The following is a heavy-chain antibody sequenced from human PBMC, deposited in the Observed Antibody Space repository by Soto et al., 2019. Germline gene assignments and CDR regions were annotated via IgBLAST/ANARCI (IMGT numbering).Heavy chain of an antibody. CDR1: GFTFSNAW. CDR3: ARRGYGSRWPNVYMDV. V-gene: IGHV3-15*07. D-gene: IGHD6-13*01. J-gene: IGHJ6*03. Sequence: EVQLVESGGGLVKPGGSLRLSWAASGFTFSNAWMNWVRQTPGKGLEWVGRIKSKTDGGTTDYAAPVKGRFTISRDDSKNTLYLQMNSLKTEDTAVYYCARRGYGSRWPNVYMDVWGKGTTVTVSS. CDR2: IKSKTDGGTT.